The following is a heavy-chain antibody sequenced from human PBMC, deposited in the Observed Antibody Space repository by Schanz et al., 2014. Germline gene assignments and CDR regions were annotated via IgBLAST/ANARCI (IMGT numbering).Heavy chain of an antibody. CDR3: AREPLSGYNWFDP. J-gene: IGHJ5*02. V-gene: IGHV4-31*03. CDR2: ISYSGVT. CDR1: GDSISSGGYY. D-gene: IGHD6-25*01. Sequence: QVQLQESGPGLVKPSQTLSLTCTVSGDSISSGGYYWSWIRQHPGKGLEWIGYISYSGVTYYNPSLKSRVTIPMHTPKNKFSLKLSSVTAADTAVYYCAREPLSGYNWFDPWGQGSLVTVSS.